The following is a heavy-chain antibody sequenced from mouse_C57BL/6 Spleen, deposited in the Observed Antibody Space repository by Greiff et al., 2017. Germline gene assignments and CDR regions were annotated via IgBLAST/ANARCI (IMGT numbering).Heavy chain of an antibody. V-gene: IGHV1-52*01. CDR2: IDPSDSET. D-gene: IGHD2-1*01. J-gene: IGHJ2*01. Sequence: QVQLKESGAELVRPGSSVKLSCKASGYTFTSYWMHWVKQRPIQGLEWIGNIDPSDSETHYNQKFKDKATLTVDKSSSTAYMQLSSLTSEDSAVYYCARPDLLGYYCDDWGQGTTLTVSS. CDR3: ARPDLLGYYCDD. CDR1: GYTFTSYW.